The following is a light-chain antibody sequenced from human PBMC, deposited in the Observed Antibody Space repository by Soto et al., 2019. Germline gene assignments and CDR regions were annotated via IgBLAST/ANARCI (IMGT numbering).Light chain of an antibody. V-gene: IGKV3-15*01. J-gene: IGKJ1*01. CDR3: QQYNNWPPA. Sequence: EIVMTQSPATLSVSPGERATLSCRASQSVSSNLAWYQQKPGQAPRLLIYGASTRATGIPARFSGSGSGTEFPLTISSLQAEDFAIYYWQQYNNWPPAFGQGTKVEIK. CDR1: QSVSSN. CDR2: GAS.